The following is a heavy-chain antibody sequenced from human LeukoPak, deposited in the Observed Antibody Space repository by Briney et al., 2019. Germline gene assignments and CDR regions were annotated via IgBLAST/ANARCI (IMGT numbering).Heavy chain of an antibody. CDR1: GGSISSYY. CDR3: ATGIAAAGDAFDI. CDR2: IYYSGST. J-gene: IGHJ3*02. Sequence: SETLSLTCTVSGGSISSYYWSWIRQPPGKGLEWIGYIYYSGSTNYNPSLKSRVTISVDTSKNQFSLKLSSVTAADTAVYYCATGIAAAGDAFDIWGQGTMVTVSS. V-gene: IGHV4-59*08. D-gene: IGHD6-13*01.